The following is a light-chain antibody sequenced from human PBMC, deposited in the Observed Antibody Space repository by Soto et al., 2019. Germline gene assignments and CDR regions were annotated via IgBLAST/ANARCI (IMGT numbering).Light chain of an antibody. V-gene: IGKV3-20*01. CDR1: QSVSNSY. CDR2: GAS. CDR3: QQYGTSLYT. J-gene: IGKJ2*01. Sequence: EIVLTQSPGTLSLSPGERATLPCRASQSVSNSYLAWYQQKPGQAPRLLMYGASNRATGIPDRFSGSGSGTDFTLTISRLEPEAVAVSYCQQYGTSLYTFGQGTKLEIK.